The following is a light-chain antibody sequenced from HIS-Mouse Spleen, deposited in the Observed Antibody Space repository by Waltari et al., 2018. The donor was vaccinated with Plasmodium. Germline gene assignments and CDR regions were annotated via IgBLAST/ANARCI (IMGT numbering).Light chain of an antibody. CDR3: QQYNNWSFT. Sequence: EIVMTQSPATLSVSPGERETLSCRASQSVSSNLAWYQQKPGQAPRLLIYGASTRSTGIPARFSGSGSGTEFTLTISSLQSEDFAVYYCQQYNNWSFTFGPGTKVDIK. CDR2: GAS. CDR1: QSVSSN. V-gene: IGKV3-15*01. J-gene: IGKJ3*01.